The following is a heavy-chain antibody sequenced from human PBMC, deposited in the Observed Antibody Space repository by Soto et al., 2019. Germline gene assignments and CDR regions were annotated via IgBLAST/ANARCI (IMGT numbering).Heavy chain of an antibody. J-gene: IGHJ3*02. D-gene: IGHD3-22*01. V-gene: IGHV5-10-1*01. CDR1: GYSFTSFW. CDR2: LDHSDSYT. Sequence: GESLKISWKGFGYSFTSFWISRVRQMPGKGPEWRGRLDHSDSYTNYSPSFQGHVTISADKSISTAYLQWSSLKASDTAMYYRARYSPVVVDAAFEIWGQGTMVPVS. CDR3: ARYSPVVVDAAFEI.